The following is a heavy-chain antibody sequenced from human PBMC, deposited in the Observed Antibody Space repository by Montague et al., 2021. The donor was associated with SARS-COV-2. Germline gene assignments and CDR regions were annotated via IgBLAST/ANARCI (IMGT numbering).Heavy chain of an antibody. J-gene: IGHJ4*02. Sequence: SETLSLTCTVSGGSVRSSNDCWGWIRQPPGKGLEWIANIYYSGNTYYNPSLKSRVTISVDTSNNQFSLKLSSVTAADTAVYYRARGPKMYGELADYWGQGTLVTVSS. CDR3: ARGPKMYGELADY. V-gene: IGHV4-39*01. D-gene: IGHD4-17*01. CDR1: GGSVRSSNDC. CDR2: IYYSGNT.